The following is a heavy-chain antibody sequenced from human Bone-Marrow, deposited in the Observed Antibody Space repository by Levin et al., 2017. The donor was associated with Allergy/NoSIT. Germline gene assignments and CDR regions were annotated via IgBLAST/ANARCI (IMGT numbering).Heavy chain of an antibody. CDR3: AISWGLITMVRGVMPSPDDYYGMDV. Sequence: SETLSLTCAVYGGSFSGYYWSWIRQPPGKGLEWIGEINHSGSTNYNPSLKSRVTISVDTSKNQFSLKLSSVTAADTAVYYCAISWGLITMVRGVMPSPDDYYGMDVWGQGTTVTVSS. V-gene: IGHV4-34*01. D-gene: IGHD3-10*01. CDR2: INHSGST. J-gene: IGHJ6*02. CDR1: GGSFSGYY.